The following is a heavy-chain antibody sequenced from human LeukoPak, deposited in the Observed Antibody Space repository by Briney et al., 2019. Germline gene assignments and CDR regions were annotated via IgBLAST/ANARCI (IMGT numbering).Heavy chain of an antibody. CDR1: GFTDSRNY. CDR3: ARSPVLDRNDWSFAD. Sequence: GGSLRLSCAASGFTDSRNYMSWVRQAPGKGLAWVSVSYSGGDTYYPDSVKGRFTVSRDNPKNTVYLQMNSLRAEDTAVYFCARSPVLDRNDWSFADWGQGTLVTVSS. J-gene: IGHJ4*02. V-gene: IGHV3-53*01. D-gene: IGHD1-1*01. CDR2: SYSGGDT.